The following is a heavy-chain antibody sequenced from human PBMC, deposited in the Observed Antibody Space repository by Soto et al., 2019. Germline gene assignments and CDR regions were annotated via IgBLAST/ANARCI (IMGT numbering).Heavy chain of an antibody. J-gene: IGHJ2*01. D-gene: IGHD3-16*02. CDR2: IGTAGDT. V-gene: IGHV3-13*01. Sequence: EVQLVESGGGLVQPGGSLRLSCAASGFTFSSYDMHWVRQATGKGLEWVSAIGTAGDTYYPGSVKGRFTISRENAKNSLYLQMNSLRAGDTAVYYCARIVEGWYFDLWGRGTLVTVSS. CDR3: ARIVEGWYFDL. CDR1: GFTFSSYD.